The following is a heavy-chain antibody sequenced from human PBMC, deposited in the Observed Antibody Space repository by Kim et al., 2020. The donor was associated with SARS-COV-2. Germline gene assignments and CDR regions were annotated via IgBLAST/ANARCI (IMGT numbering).Heavy chain of an antibody. CDR3: ARDRGGSSWYELNFQH. CDR1: GFTFSSYW. J-gene: IGHJ1*01. Sequence: GGSLRLSCAASGFTFSSYWMSWVRQAPGKGLEWVANIKQDGSEKYYVDSVKARFTISRDNAKNSLYLQLNSLRAEDTAVYYCARDRGGSSWYELNFQHWGQGTLVTVSS. V-gene: IGHV3-7*01. CDR2: IKQDGSEK. D-gene: IGHD6-13*01.